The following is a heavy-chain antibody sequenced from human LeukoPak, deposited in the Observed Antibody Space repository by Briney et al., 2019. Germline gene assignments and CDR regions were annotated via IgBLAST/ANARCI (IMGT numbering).Heavy chain of an antibody. CDR3: ARAMVRGVMRAFDI. CDR2: IYHSGST. J-gene: IGHJ3*02. V-gene: IGHV4-30-2*01. CDR1: GGSISSGGYY. Sequence: SQTLSLTCTVAGGSISSGGYYWSWIRQPPGKGLEWIGYIYHSGSTYYNPSLKSRVTISVDRSKNQFSLKLSSVTAADTAVYYCARAMVRGVMRAFDIWGQGTIVTVSS. D-gene: IGHD3-10*01.